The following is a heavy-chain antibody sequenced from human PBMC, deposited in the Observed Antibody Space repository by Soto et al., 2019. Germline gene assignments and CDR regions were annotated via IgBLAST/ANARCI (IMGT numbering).Heavy chain of an antibody. V-gene: IGHV4-61*01. CDR2: IYSSGRT. Sequence: SETLSLTCSVSSDSLSNGTYYWNWLRQSPGKGLEWLVHIYSSGRTNYNPALKSRVTISLDTPNNVLSLRLSSVTAADTAVYYCATTRYSSLSYYYYGLDVWGQGTTVS. D-gene: IGHD6-13*01. CDR1: SDSLSNGTYY. CDR3: ATTRYSSLSYYYYGLDV. J-gene: IGHJ6*02.